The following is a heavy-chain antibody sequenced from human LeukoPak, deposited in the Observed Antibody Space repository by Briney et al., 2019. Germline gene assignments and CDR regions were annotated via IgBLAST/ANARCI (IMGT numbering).Heavy chain of an antibody. V-gene: IGHV4-61*02. CDR1: GGSISSGTYY. Sequence: SQTLSLTCTVSGGSISSGTYYWTWIRQPAGKGLEWIGRIYTTGSTNYNPSLKSRVTMSTDTSKNQFSLKLSSVTAADTAVYYCARVTTGGYYSCWGQGTLVTVSS. CDR3: ARVTTGGYYSC. D-gene: IGHD3-22*01. J-gene: IGHJ4*02. CDR2: IYTTGST.